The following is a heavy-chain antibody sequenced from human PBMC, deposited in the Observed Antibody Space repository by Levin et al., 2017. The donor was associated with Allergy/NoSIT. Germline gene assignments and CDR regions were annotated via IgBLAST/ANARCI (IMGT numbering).Heavy chain of an antibody. CDR3: AKVGRGSLTRPYYFDY. V-gene: IGHV3-23*01. CDR1: GFTFSSYA. D-gene: IGHD6-13*01. CDR2: ISGSGGST. Sequence: QSGGSLRLSCAASGFTFSSYAMSWVRQAPGKGLEWVSGISGSGGSTYYGDSVKGRFTISRDNSKNTLYLQMNSLRAEDTAVYYCAKVGRGSLTRPYYFDYWGQGTLVTVSS. J-gene: IGHJ4*02.